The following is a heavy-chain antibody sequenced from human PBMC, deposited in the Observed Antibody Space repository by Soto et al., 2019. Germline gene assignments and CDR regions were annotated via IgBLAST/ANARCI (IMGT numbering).Heavy chain of an antibody. V-gene: IGHV4-34*01. CDR3: ARFPFDRSSWTNPRYFDY. Sequence: SETMCVTCAVDGGSFSGYDWTWIRQPPGKGLEWIGEINQSGFTNYNPSLESRVTMSVDTSKNQFSLRLSSVTAADTAVYYCARFPFDRSSWTNPRYFDYWGQGTLVTVSS. J-gene: IGHJ4*02. CDR2: INQSGFT. D-gene: IGHD6-13*01. CDR1: GGSFSGYD.